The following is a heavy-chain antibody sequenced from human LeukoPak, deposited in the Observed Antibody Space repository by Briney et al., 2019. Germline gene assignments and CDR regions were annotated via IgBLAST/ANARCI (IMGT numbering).Heavy chain of an antibody. CDR3: ARDYYGRNPGYYFDD. CDR1: GGSISSGDYY. Sequence: PSETLSLTCTVSGGSISSGDYYWSWIRQHPGKGLEWIGYISFSGSTYYNPSLKSRVTISVDTSKNQFSLRLSPVTAADTAVYYCARDYYGRNPGYYFDDWGQGTLVTVSS. J-gene: IGHJ4*02. CDR2: ISFSGST. D-gene: IGHD4-23*01. V-gene: IGHV4-31*03.